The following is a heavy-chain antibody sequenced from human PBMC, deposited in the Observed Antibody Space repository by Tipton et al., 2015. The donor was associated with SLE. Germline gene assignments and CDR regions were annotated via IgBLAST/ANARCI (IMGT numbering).Heavy chain of an antibody. CDR1: GYSISSGHY. D-gene: IGHD3-22*01. V-gene: IGHV4-38-2*01. CDR3: ARHDYDDNGYYMHYFDY. CDR2: ISHSGNT. Sequence: TLSLTCAVSGYSISSGHYWGWIRQPPGKWLEWIGSISHSGNTYYNPSLKSRVSMSIDTYKNQVFLRLSFVTAADTAVYYCARHDYDDNGYYMHYFDYWGQGTLVTVSS. J-gene: IGHJ4*02.